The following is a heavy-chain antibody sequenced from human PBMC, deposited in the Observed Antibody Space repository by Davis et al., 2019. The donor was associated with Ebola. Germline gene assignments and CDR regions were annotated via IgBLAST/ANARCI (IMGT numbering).Heavy chain of an antibody. V-gene: IGHV4-34*01. CDR1: GGSFSGYY. Sequence: MPSETLSLTCAVYGGSFSGYYWSWIRQPPGKGLEWIGEINHSGSTNYNPSLKSRVTISVDTSKNQFSLKLSSVTAADTAVYYCARVSNKYGMDVWSQGTTVTVSS. CDR3: ARVSNKYGMDV. CDR2: INHSGST. D-gene: IGHD2/OR15-2a*01. J-gene: IGHJ6*02.